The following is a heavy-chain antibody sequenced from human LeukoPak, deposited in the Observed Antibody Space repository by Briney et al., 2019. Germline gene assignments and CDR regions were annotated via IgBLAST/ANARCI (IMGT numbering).Heavy chain of an antibody. V-gene: IGHV4-4*07. CDR2: IYSTGVT. CDR1: GGSIYTYY. CDR3: ARPQSGLGWFDP. J-gene: IGHJ5*02. Sequence: SETLSLTCTVSGGSIYTYYWSWIRQPAGKGLEWIGRIYSTGVTTYNPSLKGRVTMSVDTSKNQFSLKLSSVTAADTAVYYCARPQSGLGWFDPWGQGILVTVSS.